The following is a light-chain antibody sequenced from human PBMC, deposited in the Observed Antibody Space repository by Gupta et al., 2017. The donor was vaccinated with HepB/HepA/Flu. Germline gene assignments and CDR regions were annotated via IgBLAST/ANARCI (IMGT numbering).Light chain of an antibody. CDR2: AAF. CDR1: QGINNY. Sequence: QLTQSPSFLSESVGDRVTISCRASQGINNYLAWYQQKPGKAPKLLIYAAFTLQSGVPSRFSGSASGTEFTLTISSLQPEDFATYYCQQSEAYPVTFGQGTRLDLK. V-gene: IGKV1-9*01. CDR3: QQSEAYPVT. J-gene: IGKJ5*01.